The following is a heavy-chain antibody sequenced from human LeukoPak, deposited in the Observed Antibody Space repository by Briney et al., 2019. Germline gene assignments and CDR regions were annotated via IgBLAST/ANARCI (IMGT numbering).Heavy chain of an antibody. D-gene: IGHD3-3*01. CDR3: ARDIPSGYHDY. CDR1: GFTFSSYA. CDR2: IYYSGTT. J-gene: IGHJ4*02. V-gene: IGHV4-39*07. Sequence: GSLRLSCAASGFTFSSYAMSWVRQAPGKGLEWIGSIYYSGTTYYNPSLKSRVIISVDMSKNQFSLNLGSVTAADTAVYYCARDIPSGYHDYWGQGTLVTVSS.